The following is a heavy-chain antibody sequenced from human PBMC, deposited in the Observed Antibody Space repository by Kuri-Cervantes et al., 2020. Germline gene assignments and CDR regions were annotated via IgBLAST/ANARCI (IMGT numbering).Heavy chain of an antibody. CDR1: GFTFSSYA. CDR3: AKPLVGATKPNWYFDL. CDR2: ISGSGGST. V-gene: IGHV3-23*01. J-gene: IGHJ2*01. Sequence: GGSLRLCCAASGFTFSSYAMSWVRQAPGKGLEWVSAISGSGGSTYYADSVKGRFTISRDNSKNTLYLQMNSLRAEDTAVYYCAKPLVGATKPNWYFDLWGRGTLVTVSS. D-gene: IGHD1-26*01.